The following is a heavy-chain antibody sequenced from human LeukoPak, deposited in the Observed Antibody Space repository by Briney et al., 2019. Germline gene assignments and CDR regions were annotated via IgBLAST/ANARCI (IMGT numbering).Heavy chain of an antibody. CDR2: IIDSGDIT. Sequence: GSLRLSCDASGFAFSSYAMSWVRQAPGKGLEWVSGIIDSGDITYYANSVKGRITISRDNSKNTLYLQMNSLRAEDTAVYYCAKLGGQEVYNYYVGVWGKGTTVAVSS. CDR3: AKLGGQEVYNYYVGV. CDR1: GFAFSSYA. V-gene: IGHV3-23*01. J-gene: IGHJ6*03. D-gene: IGHD3-16*01.